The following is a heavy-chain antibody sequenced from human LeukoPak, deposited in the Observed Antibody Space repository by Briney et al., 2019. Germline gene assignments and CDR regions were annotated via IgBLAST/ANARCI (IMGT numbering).Heavy chain of an antibody. CDR1: GFRFGRDW. V-gene: IGHV3-20*04. CDR3: ARVPVFTMIVVGYAFDI. Sequence: PGGSLRLSCVASGFRFGRDWISWVRQAPGKGLEWVSGINWNGGSTGYADSVKGRFTISRDNAKNSLYLQMNSLRAEDTALYYCARVPVFTMIVVGYAFDIWGQGTMVTVSS. D-gene: IGHD3-22*01. CDR2: INWNGGST. J-gene: IGHJ3*02.